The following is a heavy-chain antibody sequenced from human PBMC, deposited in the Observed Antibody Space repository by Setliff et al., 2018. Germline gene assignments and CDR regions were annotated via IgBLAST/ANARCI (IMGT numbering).Heavy chain of an antibody. CDR2: IYTSWST. J-gene: IGHJ6*03. CDR1: GDSINSRTNY. Sequence: SETLSLTCTVSGDSINSRTNYRSWIRQPAGKELEWVGQIYTSWSTNYNPSLKSRVTISLDTSKNQFSLSLTSVTAADTAVYYCARMSGFQYIDVWGKGTTVTVSS. V-gene: IGHV4-61*09. D-gene: IGHD3-3*01. CDR3: ARMSGFQYIDV.